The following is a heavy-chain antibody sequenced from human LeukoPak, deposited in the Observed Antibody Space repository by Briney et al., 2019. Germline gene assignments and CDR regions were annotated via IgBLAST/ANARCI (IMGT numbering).Heavy chain of an antibody. Sequence: SETLSLTCTVSGYSISSGYYWGWIRQPPGKGLEWIGSIYHSGRTFYNPSLKSRVTISVDTSKNQFSLKLSSVTAADTAVYYCARFLWFGNYFDYWGQGTLVTVSS. CDR1: GYSISSGYY. D-gene: IGHD3-10*01. J-gene: IGHJ4*02. CDR3: ARFLWFGNYFDY. V-gene: IGHV4-38-2*02. CDR2: IYHSGRT.